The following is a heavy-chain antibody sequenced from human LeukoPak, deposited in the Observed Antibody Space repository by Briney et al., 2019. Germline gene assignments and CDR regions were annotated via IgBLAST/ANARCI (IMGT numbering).Heavy chain of an antibody. Sequence: GESLKISCKGSGYNFANYWIGWVRQAPGKGLEWVAHINPDGRDTYYVDSVKGRFTISRDNAQNSMYLQMNSLRVEDTAVYYCATWGDTTAEYFQRWGQGTLVTVSS. CDR2: INPDGRDT. V-gene: IGHV3-7*01. CDR3: ATWGDTTAEYFQR. D-gene: IGHD2-21*02. J-gene: IGHJ1*01. CDR1: GYNFANYW.